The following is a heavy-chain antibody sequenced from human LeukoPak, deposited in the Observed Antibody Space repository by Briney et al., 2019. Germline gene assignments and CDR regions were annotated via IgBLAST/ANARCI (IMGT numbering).Heavy chain of an antibody. CDR3: AQWGDYDILTGYYVSDY. J-gene: IGHJ4*02. CDR2: ITGSDGTT. Sequence: GGSLRLSCAASGFTFSDYYMSWVRQAPGKGLEWVSAITGSDGTTYYADSVKGRFPISRDNSKNTLYLQMNSLRVEDTAVYYCAQWGDYDILTGYYVSDYWGQGTLVTVSS. D-gene: IGHD3-9*01. CDR1: GFTFSDYY. V-gene: IGHV3-23*01.